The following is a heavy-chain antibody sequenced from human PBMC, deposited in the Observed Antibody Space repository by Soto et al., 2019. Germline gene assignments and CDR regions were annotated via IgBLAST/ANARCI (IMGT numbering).Heavy chain of an antibody. V-gene: IGHV3-48*02. J-gene: IGHJ4*02. CDR1: GFTFSSYS. D-gene: IGHD3-22*01. CDR2: ISSSSSTI. Sequence: GGSLRLSCAASGFTFSSYSMNWVRQAPGKGLEWVSYISSSSSTIYYADSVKGRFTISRDNAKNSLYLQMNSLRDEDTAVYYCARDQDYYDSSGYWPLSDYWGQGTLVTVSS. CDR3: ARDQDYYDSSGYWPLSDY.